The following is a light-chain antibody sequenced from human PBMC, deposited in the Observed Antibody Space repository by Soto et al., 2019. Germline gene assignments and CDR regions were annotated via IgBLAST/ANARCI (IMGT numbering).Light chain of an antibody. CDR2: SVS. CDR1: QSVNSW. CDR3: QQFISYSRT. V-gene: IGKV1-5*01. Sequence: DIQMTQSPSTLSAYVGDRVTITCRASQSVNSWLAWYQQKPGRAPKLLIYSVSNLDSGVPSRFSGSGSGTEFTLTISSLQPDDFATDYCQQFISYSRTFGQGTKVEMK. J-gene: IGKJ1*01.